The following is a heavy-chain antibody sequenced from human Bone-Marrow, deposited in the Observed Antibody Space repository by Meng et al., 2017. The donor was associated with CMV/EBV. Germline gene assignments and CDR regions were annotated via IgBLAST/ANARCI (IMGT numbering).Heavy chain of an antibody. J-gene: IGHJ4*02. D-gene: IGHD6-19*01. V-gene: IGHV3-30*02. Sequence: GGSLRLSCAASGFTFSSYGMHWVRQAPGKGLEWVAFIRYDGSNKYYADSVKGRFTISRDNSKNTLYLQMNSLRAEDTAVYYCARTGYQWLAYFDYWGQGTLVTVSS. CDR1: GFTFSSYG. CDR3: ARTGYQWLAYFDY. CDR2: IRYDGSNK.